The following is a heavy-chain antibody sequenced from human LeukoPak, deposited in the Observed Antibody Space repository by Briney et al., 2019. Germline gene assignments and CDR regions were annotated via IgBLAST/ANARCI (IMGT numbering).Heavy chain of an antibody. Sequence: GGSLRLSCAASGFTFSIYAMSWVRQAPGKGLQWVSSITSRGESTWYVDSVKGRFTITRDNSENTLYLQMHSLRAEDTAVYYCAKGSGSYYLSAFDIWGQGTMVTVSS. J-gene: IGHJ3*02. CDR2: ITSRGEST. V-gene: IGHV3-23*01. CDR3: AKGSGSYYLSAFDI. CDR1: GFTFSIYA. D-gene: IGHD1-26*01.